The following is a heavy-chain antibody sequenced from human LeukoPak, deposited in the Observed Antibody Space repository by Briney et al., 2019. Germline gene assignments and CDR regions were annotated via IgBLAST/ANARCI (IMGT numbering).Heavy chain of an antibody. Sequence: SVKVSCKASGGTFSSYAISWVRQAPGQGLEWMGRIIPILGTANYAQKFQGRVTITADKSTSTAYMELSSLRSEDTAVYYCATRGGSTSRQTHYYYYGMDVWGQGTTVTVSS. J-gene: IGHJ6*02. CDR1: GGTFSSYA. CDR2: IIPILGTA. CDR3: ATRGGSTSRQTHYYYYGMDV. D-gene: IGHD2-2*01. V-gene: IGHV1-69*04.